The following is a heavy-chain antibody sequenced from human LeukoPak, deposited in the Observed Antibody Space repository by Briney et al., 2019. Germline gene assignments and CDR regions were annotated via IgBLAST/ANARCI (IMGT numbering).Heavy chain of an antibody. CDR2: ISYDGSNK. D-gene: IGHD6-13*01. CDR3: ARVHPRSIAAAGLGGGFDY. CDR1: GFTFSSYA. Sequence: GRSLRLSCAASGFTFSSYAMHWVRQAPGKGLEWVAVISYDGSNKYYADSVKGRFTISRDNSKNTLYLQMNSLRAEDTAVYYCARVHPRSIAAAGLGGGFDYWGQGTLVTVSS. V-gene: IGHV3-30-3*01. J-gene: IGHJ4*02.